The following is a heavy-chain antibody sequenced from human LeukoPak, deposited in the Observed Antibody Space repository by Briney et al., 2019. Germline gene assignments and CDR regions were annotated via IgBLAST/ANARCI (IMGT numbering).Heavy chain of an antibody. D-gene: IGHD3-22*01. Sequence: GASVKVSCKASGYTFTSYDINWVRQATGQGLEWMGWMNPNSGNTGYAQKFQGRVTMTRNTSISTAYMELSSLRSEDTAVYYCARRGYYDSSGYYWVGYYYYYYMDVWGKGTTVTISS. CDR3: ARRGYYDSSGYYWVGYYYYYYMDV. CDR2: MNPNSGNT. V-gene: IGHV1-8*01. J-gene: IGHJ6*03. CDR1: GYTFTSYD.